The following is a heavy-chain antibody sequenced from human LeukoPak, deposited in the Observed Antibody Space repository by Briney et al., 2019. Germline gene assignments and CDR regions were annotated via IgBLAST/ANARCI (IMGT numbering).Heavy chain of an antibody. CDR2: ISGSGGST. V-gene: IGHV3-23*01. J-gene: IGHJ4*02. CDR1: GFTFSSYG. CDR3: AKEGSVYYSYFDN. D-gene: IGHD3-22*01. Sequence: GGTLRLSCAASGFTFSSYGMSWVRQAPGKWLEWVSAISGSGGSTYYADSVKGRFTISRDNSKNTLYLQMNSLRAEDTAVYYLAKEGSVYYSYFDNGGQEPLFTVS.